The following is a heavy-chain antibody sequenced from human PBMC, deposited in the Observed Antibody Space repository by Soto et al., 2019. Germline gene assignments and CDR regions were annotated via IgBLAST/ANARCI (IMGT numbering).Heavy chain of an antibody. J-gene: IGHJ6*02. Sequence: QVQLVESGGGVVQPGRSLRLSCAASGFTFSSYGMHWVRQAPGKGLEWVAVISYDGSNKYYADSVKGRFTISRDNSKNTLYLQMNSLRAEDTAVYYCAKDWQRKWLMNGMDVWGQGTTVTVSS. CDR2: ISYDGSNK. V-gene: IGHV3-30*18. CDR1: GFTFSSYG. CDR3: AKDWQRKWLMNGMDV. D-gene: IGHD5-12*01.